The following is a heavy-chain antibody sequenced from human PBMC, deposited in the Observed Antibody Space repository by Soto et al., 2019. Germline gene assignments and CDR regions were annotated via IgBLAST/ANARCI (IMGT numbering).Heavy chain of an antibody. J-gene: IGHJ1*01. CDR3: ARGGGGQGYVQH. CDR2: IGTAGDT. D-gene: IGHD3-16*01. Sequence: EVQLVESGGGLVQPGGSLRLSCAASGFTFSSYDMHWVRQATGKGLEWVSAIGTAGDTYYPGSVKGRFTISRENAKNSLYIQMNGLSAGDTDVYYCARGGGGQGYVQHWGQGTLVTVSS. CDR1: GFTFSSYD. V-gene: IGHV3-13*04.